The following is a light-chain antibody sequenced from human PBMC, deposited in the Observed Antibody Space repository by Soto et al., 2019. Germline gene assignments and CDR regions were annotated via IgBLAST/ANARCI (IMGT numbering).Light chain of an antibody. CDR3: QHYGNSVWT. CDR1: QSVSSTN. Sequence: EIVLTQSPGTLSLSPGERATLSCRASQSVSSTNLVWYQPKPGQAPRLLIYGASSRATGIPDRFSGSGSEIDFTLIITRLEPEDFAVYYCQHYGNSVWTFGQGTKVDIK. CDR2: GAS. V-gene: IGKV3-20*01. J-gene: IGKJ1*01.